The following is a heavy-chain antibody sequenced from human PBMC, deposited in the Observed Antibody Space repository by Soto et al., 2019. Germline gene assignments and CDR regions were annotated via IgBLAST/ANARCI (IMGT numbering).Heavy chain of an antibody. V-gene: IGHV1-46*01. D-gene: IGHD3-16*02. CDR2: IHPSGGST. J-gene: IGHJ6*02. CDR1: GYTFTSYY. CDR3: ARGYDYVWGSYRPSGGMDV. Sequence: QVQLVQSGAEVKKPGASVKVSCKASGYTFTSYYMHWVRQAPGQGLEWMGIIHPSGGSTSYAQKFQGRVTMPRDTSKSTVCMELSSLRSEDTAVYYCARGYDYVWGSYRPSGGMDVWGQGTTVTVSS.